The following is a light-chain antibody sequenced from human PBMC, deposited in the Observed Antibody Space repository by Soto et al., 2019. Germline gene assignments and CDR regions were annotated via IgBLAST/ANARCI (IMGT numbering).Light chain of an antibody. CDR1: SGDVGGYNF. Sequence: QSALTQPRSVSGSPGQSVTISCTGTSGDVGGYNFVSWYQQHPGKVPTLVIFDVSHRPSGVPDRFSGSKSGNTASLTISGLQAEDEAEYYCGSYTSRRTYVFGTGTKLTVL. J-gene: IGLJ1*01. V-gene: IGLV2-11*01. CDR3: GSYTSRRTYV. CDR2: DVS.